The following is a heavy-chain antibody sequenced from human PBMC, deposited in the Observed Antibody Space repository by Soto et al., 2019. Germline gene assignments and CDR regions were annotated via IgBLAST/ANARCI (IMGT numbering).Heavy chain of an antibody. CDR3: AKTPRYYYFWSGSYYFDD. D-gene: IGHD3-3*01. CDR1: GFTFSSYA. Sequence: GGSLRLSCAASGFTFSSYAMSWVRQAPGKGLEWVSAISGSGGSPSYADSVQGRFSISRDNPKNTLYLQMNSLRGEDTAMYYCAKTPRYYYFWSGSYYFDDWGQGTLVTVSS. CDR2: ISGSGGSP. V-gene: IGHV3-23*01. J-gene: IGHJ4*02.